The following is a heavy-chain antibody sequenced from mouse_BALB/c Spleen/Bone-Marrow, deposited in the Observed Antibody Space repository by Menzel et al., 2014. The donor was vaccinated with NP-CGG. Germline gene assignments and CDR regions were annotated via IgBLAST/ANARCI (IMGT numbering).Heavy chain of an antibody. D-gene: IGHD2-14*01. J-gene: IGHJ4*01. Sequence: VQLQQSGPEVVRPGVSVKISCKGSGYTFTDYAMHWVKQSHAKSLEWIGVISTYSGNINYNQKFKGKATMTVDKSSSTAYMELARLTSEDSVIYYCAREVRAPWYAMDYWGQGTSVTVSS. CDR1: GYTFTDYA. V-gene: IGHV1-67*01. CDR3: AREVRAPWYAMDY. CDR2: ISTYSGNI.